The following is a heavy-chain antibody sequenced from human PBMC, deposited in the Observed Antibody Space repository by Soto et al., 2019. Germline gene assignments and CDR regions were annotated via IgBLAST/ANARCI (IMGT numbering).Heavy chain of an antibody. CDR1: GFKFTDFY. CDR3: VRNGDGDNPYFDF. CDR2: ISSNTNSI. D-gene: IGHD7-27*01. J-gene: IGHJ4*02. Sequence: GGSLRLSCAASGFKFTDFYMSWMRQAPGKGLEWLSYISSNTNSIYYAGSVKGRFTISRENATNSLYLQMNSLRVEDTAVYYCVRNGDGDNPYFDFWGQGTQVTVSS. V-gene: IGHV3-11*01.